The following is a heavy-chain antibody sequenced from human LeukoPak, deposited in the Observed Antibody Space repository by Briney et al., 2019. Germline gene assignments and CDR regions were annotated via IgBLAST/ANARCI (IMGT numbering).Heavy chain of an antibody. D-gene: IGHD3-22*01. CDR2: ISSSSSYI. Sequence: GGSLRLSCAASGFTFSSYSMNWVRQAPGKGLEWVSSISSSSSYIYYADSVKGRFTISRDNAKNSLYLQMSSLRAEDTAVYYCARGSRNYYDSSGYYLFDYWGRGTLVTVSS. CDR3: ARGSRNYYDSSGYYLFDY. CDR1: GFTFSSYS. J-gene: IGHJ4*02. V-gene: IGHV3-21*01.